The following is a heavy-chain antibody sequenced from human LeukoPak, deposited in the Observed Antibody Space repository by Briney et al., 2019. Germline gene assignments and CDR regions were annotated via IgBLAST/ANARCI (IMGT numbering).Heavy chain of an antibody. Sequence: PGGSLRLSCEVSGFSFSTYWMSWVRQAPGKGLEWVGQTNEHETEKYYGDAVRGRFTIYRDNAKNSLYLQMNSLRAEDTAVYYCARDEVEMATVIDYWGQGTLVTVSS. CDR2: TNEHETEK. D-gene: IGHD5-24*01. CDR1: GFSFSTYW. V-gene: IGHV3-7*01. CDR3: ARDEVEMATVIDY. J-gene: IGHJ4*02.